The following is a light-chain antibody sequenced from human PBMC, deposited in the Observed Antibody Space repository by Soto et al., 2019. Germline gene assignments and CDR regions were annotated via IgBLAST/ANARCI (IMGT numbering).Light chain of an antibody. Sequence: QSVLTQPASVSGSPGQSITISCTGTSSDVGLFNYVSWYQQYPGQAPKLIIYEVINRPSGVPDRFSGSKSGNTASLSVSGLQAEDDGDYYCSSYAGSNIYVFGTGTKVTVL. CDR2: EVI. V-gene: IGLV2-8*01. J-gene: IGLJ1*01. CDR1: SSDVGLFNY. CDR3: SSYAGSNIYV.